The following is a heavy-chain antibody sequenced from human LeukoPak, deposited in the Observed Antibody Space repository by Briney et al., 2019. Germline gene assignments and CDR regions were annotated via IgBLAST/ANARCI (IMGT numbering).Heavy chain of an antibody. CDR3: ARGDVGYSYGYDAFDI. Sequence: PSETLSLTCTVSGGSISSYYWSWIRQPAGKGLEWIGRIYTSGSTNYNPSLKSRVTMSVDTSKNQFSLKLSSVTAADTAVYYCARGDVGYSYGYDAFDIWGQGTMVTVSS. J-gene: IGHJ3*02. V-gene: IGHV4-4*07. D-gene: IGHD5-18*01. CDR2: IYTSGST. CDR1: GGSISSYY.